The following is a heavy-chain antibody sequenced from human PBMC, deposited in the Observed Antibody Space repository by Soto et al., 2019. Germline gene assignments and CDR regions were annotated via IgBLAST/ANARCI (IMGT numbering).Heavy chain of an antibody. CDR1: GFTFSSYE. Sequence: GGSLRLSCAASGFTFSSYEMNWVRQAPGKGLEWVSYMSSSGSTIYYADSVKGRFTISRDNAKNSLYLQMNSLRAEDTAVYYCARVGGYYEFDYWGQGTLVTVSS. D-gene: IGHD3-22*01. CDR3: ARVGGYYEFDY. J-gene: IGHJ4*02. CDR2: MSSSGSTI. V-gene: IGHV3-48*03.